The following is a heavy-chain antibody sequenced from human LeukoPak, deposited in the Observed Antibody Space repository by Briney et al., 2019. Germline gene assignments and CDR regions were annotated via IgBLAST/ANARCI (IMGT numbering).Heavy chain of an antibody. D-gene: IGHD6-6*01. J-gene: IGHJ5*02. CDR2: IYYSGST. CDR1: GGSISSSSYY. CDR3: ARQSSSSSNWFDP. Sequence: SETLSLTCTVSGGSISSSSYYWGWIGQPPGKGLEWIGSIYYSGSTYYNPSLKSRVTISVDTSKNQFSLKLSSVTAADTAVYYCARQSSSSSNWFDPWGQGTLVTVSS. V-gene: IGHV4-39*01.